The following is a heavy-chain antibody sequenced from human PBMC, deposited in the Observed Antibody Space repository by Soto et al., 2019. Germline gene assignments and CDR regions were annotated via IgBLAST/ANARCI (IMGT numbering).Heavy chain of an antibody. J-gene: IGHJ6*02. Sequence: ASVKVSCKATGYTFTNYGFSWVRQAPGQGLEWMGWISAYNGDTNYAQKLQGRVTMTRDTSTSTAFMGLRSLRSDDTAVYYCAREGRDYGMDVWGQGTTVTVSS. V-gene: IGHV1-18*04. D-gene: IGHD2-15*01. CDR2: ISAYNGDT. CDR1: GYTFTNYG. CDR3: AREGRDYGMDV.